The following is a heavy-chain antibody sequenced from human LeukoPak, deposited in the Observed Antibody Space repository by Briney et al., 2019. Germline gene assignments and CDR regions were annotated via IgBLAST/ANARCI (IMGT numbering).Heavy chain of an antibody. CDR2: INHSGST. V-gene: IGHV4-39*07. J-gene: IGHJ4*02. CDR1: GASISSSGNY. CDR3: AIFERDGYNYKSGQFDY. Sequence: PSETLSLTCSVSGASISSSGNYWSWIRQPPGKGLEWIGEINHSGSTNYNPSLKSRVTISVDTSKNQFSLKLSSVTAADTTVYYCAIFERDGYNYKSGQFDYWGQGTLVTVSS. D-gene: IGHD5-24*01.